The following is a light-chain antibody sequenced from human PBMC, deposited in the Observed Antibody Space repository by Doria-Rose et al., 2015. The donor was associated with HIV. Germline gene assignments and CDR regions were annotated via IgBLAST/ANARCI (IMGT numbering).Light chain of an antibody. Sequence: TQSPGTLSSSPGERATLSCRASQSVSANYLAWYQQRPGQSPRLLIDGASSRATDIPDRFSGSGSGTDYTLTISRLEPEDFAVYYCHQYASSRTFGQGTKVEIK. CDR1: QSVSANY. CDR2: GAS. CDR3: HQYASSRT. V-gene: IGKV3-20*01. J-gene: IGKJ1*01.